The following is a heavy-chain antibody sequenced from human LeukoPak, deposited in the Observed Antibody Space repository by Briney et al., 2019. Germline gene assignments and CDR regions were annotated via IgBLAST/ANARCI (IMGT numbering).Heavy chain of an antibody. V-gene: IGHV1-18*04. J-gene: IGHJ5*02. CDR3: ARGRHLEYCSSTSCNWFDP. D-gene: IGHD2-2*01. Sequence: VASVKVSCKGSGYTLSNHAFSWVRQAPGQGLEWMGWISADNGNTNHAQKFQGRVSLTTDTSTSTAYMELRSLRSDDTAVYYCARGRHLEYCSSTSCNWFDPWGQGTLVTVSS. CDR2: ISADNGNT. CDR1: GYTLSNHA.